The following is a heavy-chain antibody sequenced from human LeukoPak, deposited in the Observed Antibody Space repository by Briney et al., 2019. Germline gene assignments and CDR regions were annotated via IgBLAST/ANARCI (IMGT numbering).Heavy chain of an antibody. D-gene: IGHD2-15*01. CDR2: ISSSTSYT. Sequence: GGSLRLSCAASGFTFSNYGMNWVRQAPGKGLEWVSSISSSTSYTYYADSVKGRFTISRDNAKNSLYLQMNSPRAEDTAVYHCARVYCSGGSCYFDYWGQGTLVTVSS. V-gene: IGHV3-21*01. J-gene: IGHJ4*02. CDR1: GFTFSNYG. CDR3: ARVYCSGGSCYFDY.